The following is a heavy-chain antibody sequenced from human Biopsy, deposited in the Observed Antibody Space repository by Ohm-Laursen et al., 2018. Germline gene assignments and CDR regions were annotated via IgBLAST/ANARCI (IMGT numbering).Heavy chain of an antibody. J-gene: IGHJ4*02. CDR1: GKTFSDYQ. Sequence: TLSLTCAVFGKTFSDYQWSWIRQPPGKGLEWIGQINQAGTTNYNPSPKSRVSISADAFKYEFSLRLTSVTAADTAVYLCGNEVHGRDYWGLGAQVTVSS. D-gene: IGHD2-15*01. CDR3: GNEVHGRDY. CDR2: INQAGTT. V-gene: IGHV4-34*08.